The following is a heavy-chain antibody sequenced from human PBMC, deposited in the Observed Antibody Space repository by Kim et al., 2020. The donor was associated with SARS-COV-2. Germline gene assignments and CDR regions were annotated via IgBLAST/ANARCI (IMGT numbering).Heavy chain of an antibody. CDR1: SDSISSYY. V-gene: IGHV4-59*01. CDR2: IYYSGST. J-gene: IGHJ4*02. CDR3: ARSEGRGRVDQFDY. Sequence: SETLSLTCSVSSDSISSYYCSWIRQLPGKGLEWLGYIYYSGSTDYNPSLKSRVTISWDTSKNQFSLDLTSVTNADTAVSYCARSEGRGRVDQFDYWGQG. D-gene: IGHD5-12*01.